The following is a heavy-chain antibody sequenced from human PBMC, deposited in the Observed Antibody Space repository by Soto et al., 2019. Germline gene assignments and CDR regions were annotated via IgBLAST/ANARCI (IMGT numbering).Heavy chain of an antibody. CDR2: IIPILGIA. D-gene: IGHD3-10*01. Sequence: SVKVSCKASGGTFSSYTISWVRQAPGQGLEWMGRIIPILGIANYAQKFQGRVTITADKSTSTAYMELSSLRSEDTAVYYCAREDYYGSGSYNYYYYYMDVWGKGTTVTVSS. V-gene: IGHV1-69*04. CDR3: AREDYYGSGSYNYYYYYMDV. J-gene: IGHJ6*03. CDR1: GGTFSSYT.